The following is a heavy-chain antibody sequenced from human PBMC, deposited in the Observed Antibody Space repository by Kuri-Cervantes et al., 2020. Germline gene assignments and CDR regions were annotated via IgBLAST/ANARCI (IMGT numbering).Heavy chain of an antibody. D-gene: IGHD7-27*01. CDR3: ARDLGESGY. Sequence: GESLKISCAASGFTFSSYWMSWVRQAPGKGLEWVANIKQDGSEKYYVDSVKGRFTISRDNAKNSLYLQMNSLRDEDTAVYYCARDLGESGYWGQGTLVTVSS. CDR1: GFTFSSYW. J-gene: IGHJ4*02. CDR2: IKQDGSEK. V-gene: IGHV3-7*01.